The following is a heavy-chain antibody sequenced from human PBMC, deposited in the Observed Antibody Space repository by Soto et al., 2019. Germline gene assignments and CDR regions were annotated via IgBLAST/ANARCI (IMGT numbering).Heavy chain of an antibody. CDR3: AKSPNFYCSSPNCYKYYFDY. J-gene: IGHJ4*02. CDR2: ISYDGSDK. Sequence: PGGSLRLSCAASGFTFSTYGMHWVRQAPGKVLEWVAVISYDGSDKFYADSVKGRFTISRDNSKNTLYLQMSSLRAEDTAIYYCAKSPNFYCSSPNCYKYYFDYWGQGT. D-gene: IGHD2-2*02. V-gene: IGHV3-30*18. CDR1: GFTFSTYG.